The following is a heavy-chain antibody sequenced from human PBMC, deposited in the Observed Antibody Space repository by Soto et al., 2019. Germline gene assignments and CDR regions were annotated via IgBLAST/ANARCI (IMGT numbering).Heavy chain of an antibody. J-gene: IGHJ4*02. Sequence: QVQLVESGGGVVQPGRSLRLSCAASGFTFSTYAMFWVRQAPDKGLEWVAVISYDGNNIYYAASVKGGFTISRDNFKSTVYLQMDSRGPEDTAVYYCAREDYWGQGTLVTVSS. V-gene: IGHV3-30-3*01. CDR3: AREDY. CDR1: GFTFSTYA. CDR2: ISYDGNNI.